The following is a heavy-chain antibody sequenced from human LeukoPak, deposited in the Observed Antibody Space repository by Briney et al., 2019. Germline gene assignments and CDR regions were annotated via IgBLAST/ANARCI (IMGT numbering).Heavy chain of an antibody. V-gene: IGHV4-61*02. J-gene: IGHJ4*02. Sequence: SETLSLTCTVSGGSISSGSYYWSWIRQPAGKGLEWIGRIYTSGSTNYNPSLKSRVTISVDTSKNQFSLELSSVTAADTAVYYCAREGFGELSDYWGQGTLVTVSS. CDR3: AREGFGELSDY. CDR1: GGSISSGSYY. D-gene: IGHD3-10*01. CDR2: IYTSGST.